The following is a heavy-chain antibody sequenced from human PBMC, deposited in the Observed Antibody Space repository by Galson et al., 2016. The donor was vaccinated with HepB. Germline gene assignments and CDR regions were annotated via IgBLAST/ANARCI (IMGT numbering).Heavy chain of an antibody. J-gene: IGHJ3*02. CDR2: IYSGGST. CDR1: GFTVSSHY. V-gene: IGHV3-66*01. CDR3: AREEGEWASMWHAFDN. D-gene: IGHD3-10*01. Sequence: SLRLSCAASGFTVSSHYMSWVRQAPGKGLEWVSVIYSGGSTYYADSVKGRFTISRDNSKNTLFLQMNSLRVEDTGMYYCAREEGEWASMWHAFDNWGQGTRVTVSS.